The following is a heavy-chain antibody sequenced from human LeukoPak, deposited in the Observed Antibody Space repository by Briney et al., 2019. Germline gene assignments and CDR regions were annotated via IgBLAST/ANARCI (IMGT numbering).Heavy chain of an antibody. CDR3: ARTREKGGYYYHDAFDI. J-gene: IGHJ3*02. CDR1: GGYFSGYY. D-gene: IGHD3-22*01. CDR2: INHSGST. V-gene: IGHV4-34*01. Sequence: SETLSLTCAVYGGYFSGYYWSWIRQPPGKGLEWIGEINHSGSTNYNPSLKSRVTISVDTSKNPFSLKLSSVTAADTAVYYCARTREKGGYYYHDAFDIWGQGTMVTVSS.